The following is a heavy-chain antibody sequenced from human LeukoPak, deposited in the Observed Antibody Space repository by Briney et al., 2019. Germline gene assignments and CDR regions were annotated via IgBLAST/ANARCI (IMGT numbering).Heavy chain of an antibody. CDR1: GGSISSYY. CDR2: IYYSGST. V-gene: IGHV4-59*01. CDR3: VRDGSEWFDP. Sequence: PSETLSLTCTVSGGSISSYYWSWIRQPPGKGLEWIGYIYYSGSTNYNPSLKSRVTISVDTSKNQFSLKLSSVTAADTAVYYCVRDGSEWFDPWGQGTLVTVSS. J-gene: IGHJ5*02.